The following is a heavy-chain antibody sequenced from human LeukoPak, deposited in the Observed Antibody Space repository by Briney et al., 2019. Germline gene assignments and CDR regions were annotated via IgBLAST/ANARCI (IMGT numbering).Heavy chain of an antibody. J-gene: IGHJ4*02. Sequence: GGSLRLSCAASGFTFSSYAMSWVRQAPGKGLEWVSAISGSGGSTYYADSVKGRFTISRDNSKNTLYLQMNSLRAEDTAVYYCAKTRSDSSGYYYVPFDYWGQGTLVTVSS. CDR3: AKTRSDSSGYYYVPFDY. CDR1: GFTFSSYA. D-gene: IGHD3-22*01. V-gene: IGHV3-23*01. CDR2: ISGSGGST.